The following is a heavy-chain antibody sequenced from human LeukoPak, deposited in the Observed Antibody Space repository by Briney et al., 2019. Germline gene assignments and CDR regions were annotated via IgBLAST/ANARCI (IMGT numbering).Heavy chain of an antibody. V-gene: IGHV4-61*02. CDR3: AREESDWSSLGYYYHYMDV. CDR2: ISTSGST. J-gene: IGHJ6*03. Sequence: SETLSLTCTVSGGSISSSSYYWGWIRQPAGKGLEWIGRISTSGSTNYKPSLKSRVTISVDAPKNQFSLKLGSVTAADTAMYYCAREESDWSSLGYYYHYMDVWGKGTTVAISS. D-gene: IGHD3-9*01. CDR1: GGSISSSSYY.